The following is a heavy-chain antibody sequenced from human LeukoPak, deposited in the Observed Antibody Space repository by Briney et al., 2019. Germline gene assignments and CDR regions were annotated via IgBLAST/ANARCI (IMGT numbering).Heavy chain of an antibody. Sequence: GGSLRLSCAASGFTVSTNYMSWVRQAPGKGLEWVAVIYSGGSTYYADSVKGRFTISRDNSKNTLYLQMNSLRAEDTAVYYCARAYCGGDCYLAYWGQGTLVTVSS. CDR3: ARAYCGGDCYLAY. V-gene: IGHV3-53*01. J-gene: IGHJ4*02. CDR1: GFTVSTNY. CDR2: IYSGGST. D-gene: IGHD2-21*02.